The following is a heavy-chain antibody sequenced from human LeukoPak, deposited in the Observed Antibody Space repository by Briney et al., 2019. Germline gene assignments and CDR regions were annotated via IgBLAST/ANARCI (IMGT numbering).Heavy chain of an antibody. V-gene: IGHV4-34*01. D-gene: IGHD2-2*02. CDR1: GGSFSGYY. CDR3: ARGGTYCSSTSCYKGRYYYYGMDV. CDR2: INHSGST. Sequence: SETLSLTCAVYGGSFSGYYWSWIRQPPGKGLEWIGEINHSGSTNYNPSLKSRVTISVATSKTQFSLKLSSVTAADTAVYYCARGGTYCSSTSCYKGRYYYYGMDVWGQGTTVTVSS. J-gene: IGHJ6*02.